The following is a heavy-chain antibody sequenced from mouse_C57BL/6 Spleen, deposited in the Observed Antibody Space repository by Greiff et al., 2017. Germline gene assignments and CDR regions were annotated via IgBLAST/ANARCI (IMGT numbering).Heavy chain of an antibody. CDR1: GYTFTSYW. CDR3: ARSRDEDAMDY. V-gene: IGHV1-52*01. D-gene: IGHD3-3*01. CDR2: IDPSDSET. J-gene: IGHJ4*01. Sequence: QVQLQQPGAELVRPGSSVKLSCKASGYTFTSYWMHWVKQRPIQGLEWIGNIDPSDSETHYNQKFKDKATLTVDKSSSTAYMQLSSLTSEDSAVYYCARSRDEDAMDYWGQGTSVTVSS.